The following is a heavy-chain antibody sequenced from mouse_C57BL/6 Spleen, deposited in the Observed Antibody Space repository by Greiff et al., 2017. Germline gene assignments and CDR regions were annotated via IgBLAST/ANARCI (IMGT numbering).Heavy chain of an antibody. D-gene: IGHD2-1*01. Sequence: QVQLQQSGPELVKPGASVKISCKASGYAFSSSWMNWVKQRPGKGLEWIGRIYPGDGDTNYNGKFKGKATLTADKSSSTAYMQLCSLTSEYSAVYFCARDLWYPDYWGQGTTLTVSS. CDR3: ARDLWYPDY. CDR1: GYAFSSSW. V-gene: IGHV1-82*01. J-gene: IGHJ2*01. CDR2: IYPGDGDT.